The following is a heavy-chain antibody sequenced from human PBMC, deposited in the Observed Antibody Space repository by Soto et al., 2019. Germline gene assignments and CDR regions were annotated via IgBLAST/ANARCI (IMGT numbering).Heavy chain of an antibody. J-gene: IGHJ4*02. Sequence: XSVKVSCNAAGYSFTSYGISWVRQAPGQGLEWMGWISAYNGNTNYAQKLQGRVTMTTDTSTSTAYMELRSLRSDDTAVYYCARGVYDLTKGYFDYWGQGTLVTVSS. CDR2: ISAYNGNT. V-gene: IGHV1-18*04. D-gene: IGHD2-8*01. CDR3: ARGVYDLTKGYFDY. CDR1: GYSFTSYG.